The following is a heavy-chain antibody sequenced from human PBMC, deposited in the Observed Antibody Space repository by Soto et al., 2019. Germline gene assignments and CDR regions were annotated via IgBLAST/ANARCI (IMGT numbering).Heavy chain of an antibody. CDR1: GGTISSWY. CDR3: ARRYGSAIDY. Sequence: QVQLQESGPGLVKPSETLSLTCTVSGGTISSWYWSWIRQPPGKGLEWIGYIYYSGSTNCNPSPKSRVTIAVDTSKNQFSLKLGSVTAADTAVYYCARRYGSAIDYWGQGTLVTVSS. J-gene: IGHJ4*02. D-gene: IGHD1-26*01. V-gene: IGHV4-59*08. CDR2: IYYSGST.